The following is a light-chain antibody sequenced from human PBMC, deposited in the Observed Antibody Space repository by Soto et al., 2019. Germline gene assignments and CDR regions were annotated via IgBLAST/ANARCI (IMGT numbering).Light chain of an antibody. V-gene: IGKV3-20*01. CDR1: QSFSSGY. CDR3: QQYSSSPIT. CDR2: GAS. Sequence: EIVLTQSPGTLSLSAGERATLSCRASQSFSSGYLAWYQQKPGQAPRLLIYGASSRATDIPDRFSGSGSGTDFTLTISRLEPEDFAVYYCQQYSSSPITFGQGTKVDIK. J-gene: IGKJ1*01.